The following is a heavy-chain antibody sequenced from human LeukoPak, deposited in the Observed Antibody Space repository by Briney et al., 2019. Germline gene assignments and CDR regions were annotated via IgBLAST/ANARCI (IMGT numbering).Heavy chain of an antibody. V-gene: IGHV3-7*04. D-gene: IGHD3-16*02. Sequence: GGSLRLSCAASGLTFSQHWMIWVRQAPGKGLEWVAKISPDESHKTYADSVEGRFTISRDNAGKSLYLQMDSLRPDDTAVYYCARDPRWNFDYWGQGTLVAVSS. CDR3: ARDPRWNFDY. CDR2: ISPDESHK. CDR1: GLTFSQHW. J-gene: IGHJ4*02.